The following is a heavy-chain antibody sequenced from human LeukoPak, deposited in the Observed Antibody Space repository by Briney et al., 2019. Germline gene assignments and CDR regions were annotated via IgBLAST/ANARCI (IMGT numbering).Heavy chain of an antibody. D-gene: IGHD5-18*01. J-gene: IGHJ4*02. CDR1: GFTFSSYA. CDR3: AKDISQGYTFGSIEEDY. V-gene: IGHV3-23*01. CDR2: ISESDGST. Sequence: GGSLRLSCAASGFTFSSYAMSWVRQAPGKGLEWLSAISESDGSTYYADSVKGRFTISRDNSKNTLCLQMNSLGADDTAVYFCAKDISQGYTFGSIEEDYWGQGTLVTVSS.